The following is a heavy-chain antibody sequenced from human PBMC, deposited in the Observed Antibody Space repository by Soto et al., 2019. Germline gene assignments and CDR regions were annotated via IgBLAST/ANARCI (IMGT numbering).Heavy chain of an antibody. CDR1: GFSLSTGGVG. CDR3: AHSRCGGDCLQSYSSHYYYGMDV. Sequence: QITLKESGPSLVKPTQTLTLTCTFSGFSLSTGGVGVGWIRQPPGKALEWLALIYWDDDKRYSPSLRSRLTVTKDTSKNXVXLXMXXMDPVDTATYYCAHSRCGGDCLQSYSSHYYYGMDVWGQGTTVTVSS. J-gene: IGHJ6*02. D-gene: IGHD2-21*02. V-gene: IGHV2-5*02. CDR2: IYWDDDK.